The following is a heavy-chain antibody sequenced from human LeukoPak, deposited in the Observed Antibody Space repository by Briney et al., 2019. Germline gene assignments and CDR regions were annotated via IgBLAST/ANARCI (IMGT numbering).Heavy chain of an antibody. Sequence: GGSLRLSCAASGFTFSIYSMDWVRQAPGKGLEWVSSIISSGSYIYYADSVKGRFTISRDNAKNSLYLQMNSLRAEDTAVYYCAREDASSWDYWGQGILVTVSS. J-gene: IGHJ4*02. CDR2: IISSGSYI. CDR3: AREDASSWDY. D-gene: IGHD6-13*01. V-gene: IGHV3-21*01. CDR1: GFTFSIYS.